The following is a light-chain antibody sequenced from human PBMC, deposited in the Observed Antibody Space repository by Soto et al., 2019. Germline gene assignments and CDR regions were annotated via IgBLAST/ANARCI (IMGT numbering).Light chain of an antibody. Sequence: DIQMTQSPSTLSASVGDRVTITCRASQSISSWLAWYQQKPGKAPKLLIYKASSLESGVPSRFSGSGFGTEFTFTISSLQPDDFATYYCQQYNSFSWAFGQGTKV. CDR2: KAS. V-gene: IGKV1-5*03. CDR1: QSISSW. CDR3: QQYNSFSWA. J-gene: IGKJ1*01.